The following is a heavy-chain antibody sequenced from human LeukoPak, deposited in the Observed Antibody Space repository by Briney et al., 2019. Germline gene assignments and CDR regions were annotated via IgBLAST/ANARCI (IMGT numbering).Heavy chain of an antibody. CDR2: IYYSGST. Sequence: KSSETLSLTCTVSGGSISSSSYYWGWIRQPPGKGLEWIGYIYYSGSTNYNPSLKSRVTISVDTSKNQFSLKLSSVTAADTAVYYCASADSGYDWPYFDYWGQGTLVTVSS. V-gene: IGHV4-61*05. CDR3: ASADSGYDWPYFDY. J-gene: IGHJ4*02. D-gene: IGHD5-12*01. CDR1: GGSISSSSYY.